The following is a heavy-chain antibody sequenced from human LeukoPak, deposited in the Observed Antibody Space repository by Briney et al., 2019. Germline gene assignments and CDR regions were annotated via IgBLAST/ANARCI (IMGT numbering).Heavy chain of an antibody. CDR3: ARGPMYYDFWSGYYTKWFDP. CDR2: INHSGST. CDR1: GGSFSSYY. Sequence: PSETLSLTCAVYGGSFSSYYWSWIRQPPGKGLEWIGEINHSGSTNYNPSLKSRVTISVDTSKNQFSLKLSSVTAADTAVYYCARGPMYYDFWSGYYTKWFDPWGQGTLVTVSS. D-gene: IGHD3-3*01. V-gene: IGHV4-34*01. J-gene: IGHJ5*02.